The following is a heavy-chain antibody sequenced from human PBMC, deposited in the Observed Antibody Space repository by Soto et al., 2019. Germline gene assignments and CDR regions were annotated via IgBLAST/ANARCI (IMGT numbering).Heavy chain of an antibody. Sequence: ASVKVSCKASGGTFSSYAISWVRQAPGQGLEWMGGIIPIFGTANYAQKFQGRVTITADESTSTAYMELSSLRSEDTAVYYCANRLVAASYYYYYGMDVWGQGTTVTVSS. J-gene: IGHJ6*02. CDR2: IIPIFGTA. V-gene: IGHV1-69*13. D-gene: IGHD2-15*01. CDR1: GGTFSSYA. CDR3: ANRLVAASYYYYYGMDV.